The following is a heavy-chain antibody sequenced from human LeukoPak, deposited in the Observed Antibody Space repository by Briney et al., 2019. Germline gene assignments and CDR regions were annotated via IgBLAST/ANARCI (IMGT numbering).Heavy chain of an antibody. D-gene: IGHD6-19*01. J-gene: IGHJ4*02. CDR3: ARVGSGWYDFDY. V-gene: IGHV3-33*01. CDR1: GFTFSSYG. Sequence: GRSLRLSCAASGFTFSSYGMHWVRQAPGKGLEWVAVIWYDGSNKYYADSVKGRFTISRHNSKNTLYLQMNSLRAEDTAVYYCARVGSGWYDFDYWGQGTLVTVSS. CDR2: IWYDGSNK.